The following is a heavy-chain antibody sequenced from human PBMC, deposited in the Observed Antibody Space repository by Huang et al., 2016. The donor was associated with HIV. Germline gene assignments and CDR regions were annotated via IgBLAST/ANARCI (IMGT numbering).Heavy chain of an antibody. CDR3: ATVDYYDTSGPQRGYFDN. Sequence: QVQLVQSGAEVKKPGSSVKVSCKASGGSFRNFAIGGVRQAPGQGLEWMGGIIPTLGTANYAKKFQGRGTIIADESTSTAYMELSSLRSEDTAVYYCATVDYYDTSGPQRGYFDNWGQGTLVTVSS. CDR1: GGSFRNFA. D-gene: IGHD3-22*01. V-gene: IGHV1-69*01. CDR2: IIPTLGTA. J-gene: IGHJ4*02.